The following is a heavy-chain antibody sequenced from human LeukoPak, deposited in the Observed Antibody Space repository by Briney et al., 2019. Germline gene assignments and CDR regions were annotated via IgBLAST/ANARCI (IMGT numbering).Heavy chain of an antibody. J-gene: IGHJ4*02. V-gene: IGHV3-21*01. D-gene: IGHD3-22*01. Sequence: GGSLRLSCAASGFTFNDYTMTWVRQAPGKGLEWVSSITGDCNYIYYADSVKGRFTISRDNAKNSLYLQMNSLRAEDTAVYYCATQTPYYYDSSGGGLGYWGQGTLVTVSS. CDR2: ITGDCNYI. CDR1: GFTFNDYT. CDR3: ATQTPYYYDSSGGGLGY.